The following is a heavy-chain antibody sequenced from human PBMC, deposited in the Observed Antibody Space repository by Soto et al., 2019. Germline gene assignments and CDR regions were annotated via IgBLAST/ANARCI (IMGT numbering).Heavy chain of an antibody. J-gene: IGHJ4*02. D-gene: IGHD1-26*01. CDR3: GRAYPLTGSYNFDD. CDR2: LSNNGKNK. CDR1: GFAFSSYA. V-gene: IGHV3-30*04. Sequence: QVQLVESGGGVVQPGGSLRLSCSASGFAFSSYAMQWVRQAPGKGLEWVAVLSNNGKNKFYADSVNGRFTLSRDNSENAVDLQIHSLRRDDTSIYYCGRAYPLTGSYNFDDWGQRSLVTVSS.